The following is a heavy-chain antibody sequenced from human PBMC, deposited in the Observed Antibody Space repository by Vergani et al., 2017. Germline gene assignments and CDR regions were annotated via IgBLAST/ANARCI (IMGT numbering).Heavy chain of an antibody. J-gene: IGHJ4*02. D-gene: IGHD5-12*01. CDR1: GVSIGSNSYY. Sequence: QLQLQESGPGLVKPSETLSLTCTVSGVSIGSNSYYWGWIRQPPGKGLEWIGTIYYTGTTYYNEAHKSRLTISVDTSKNQFSLNLTSVTAADTAVYYCARGVGGYDSNFDYWGQGSLATVSS. V-gene: IGHV4-39*01. CDR2: IYYTGTT. CDR3: ARGVGGYDSNFDY.